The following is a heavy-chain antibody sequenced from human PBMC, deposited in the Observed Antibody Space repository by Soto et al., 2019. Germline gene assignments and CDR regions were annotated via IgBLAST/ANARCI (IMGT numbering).Heavy chain of an antibody. J-gene: IGHJ6*02. CDR3: AREGYDILTGPVGYHGMDV. D-gene: IGHD3-9*01. CDR2: TYYRSKWYN. V-gene: IGHV6-1*01. Sequence: SPALSLTCAISGDSVCSNRAAWNYIRQSPSRGLEWLGRTYYRSKWYNDYAVSLKSRITINPDTSKNQFSLQLNSVTPEDTAVYYCAREGYDILTGPVGYHGMDVWGQGTTVTVSS. CDR1: GDSVCSNRAA.